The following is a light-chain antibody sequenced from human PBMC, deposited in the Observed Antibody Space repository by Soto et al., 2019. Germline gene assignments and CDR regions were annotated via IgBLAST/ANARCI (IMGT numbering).Light chain of an antibody. CDR2: DAF. J-gene: IGKJ5*01. CDR3: QQRSNWLLT. Sequence: EIVLTQSPGTLSLSPGERATLSCRASQSVSSSYLAWYQQKPGQAPRLLIYDAFNRATGIPARFSGSGSGTDFTLTISSLEPEDFAVYYCQQRSNWLLTFGQGTRLEIK. V-gene: IGKV3D-20*02. CDR1: QSVSSSY.